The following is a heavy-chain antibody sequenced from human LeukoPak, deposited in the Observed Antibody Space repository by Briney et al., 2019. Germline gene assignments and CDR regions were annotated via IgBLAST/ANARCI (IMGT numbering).Heavy chain of an antibody. D-gene: IGHD1-26*01. V-gene: IGHV3-23*01. CDR2: ISGSGTST. J-gene: IGHJ4*02. CDR1: GFTLSNYA. Sequence: GGSLRLSCAASGFTLSNYAMNWVRQAPGKGLESTISGSGTSTYYADSVKGRFTISRDNSKNTLYLQMNSLRAEDTAVYYCAKGREAYSGSYTPFDNWGQGTLVTVSS. CDR3: AKGREAYSGSYTPFDN.